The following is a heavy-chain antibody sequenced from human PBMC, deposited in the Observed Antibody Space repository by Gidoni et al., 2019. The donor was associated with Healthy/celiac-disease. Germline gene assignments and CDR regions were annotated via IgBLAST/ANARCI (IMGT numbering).Heavy chain of an antibody. V-gene: IGHV2-26*01. J-gene: IGHJ6*02. Sequence: QVTLKESGPVLVKPTETLTLTCTVSGFSLSNARMGVSWIRQPPGKALEWLAHIFSNDEKSYSTSLKSRLTISKDTSKSQVVLTMTNMDPVDTATYYCARDYGDYVAHYYYYYGMDVWGQGTTVTVS. D-gene: IGHD4-17*01. CDR1: GFSLSNARMG. CDR3: ARDYGDYVAHYYYYYGMDV. CDR2: IFSNDEK.